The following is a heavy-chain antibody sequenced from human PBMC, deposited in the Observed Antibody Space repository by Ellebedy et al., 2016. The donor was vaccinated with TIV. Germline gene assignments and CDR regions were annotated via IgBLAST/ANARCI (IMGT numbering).Heavy chain of an antibody. CDR2: IQQDGGEK. CDR3: ARRASYGDYAVQVNPWFDP. Sequence: GGSLRLSCAGSGFTFNDFWMSWVRQAPGKGLEWVASIQQDGGEKDYVESVKGRFTISRDNAKNSLFLQMNSLRVEDTAVYYCARRASYGDYAVQVNPWFDPWGQGTLVTVSS. D-gene: IGHD4-17*01. J-gene: IGHJ5*02. V-gene: IGHV3-7*01. CDR1: GFTFNDFW.